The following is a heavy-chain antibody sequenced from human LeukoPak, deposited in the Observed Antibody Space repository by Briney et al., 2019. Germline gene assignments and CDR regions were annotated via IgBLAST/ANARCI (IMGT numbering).Heavy chain of an antibody. CDR2: INPNSGGT. Sequence: ASVKVSCKASGYTFTGYYMQWVRQAPGQGLEWMGWINPNSGGTNYAQKFQGRVTMTRDTSISTAYMELSRLRSDDTAVYYCAGDHCSSPGCYEDYYYGLDVWGQGTTVTVSS. J-gene: IGHJ6*02. V-gene: IGHV1-2*02. D-gene: IGHD2-2*01. CDR3: AGDHCSSPGCYEDYYYGLDV. CDR1: GYTFTGYY.